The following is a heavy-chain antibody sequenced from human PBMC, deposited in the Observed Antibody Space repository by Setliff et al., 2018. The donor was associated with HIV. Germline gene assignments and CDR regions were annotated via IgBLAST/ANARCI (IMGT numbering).Heavy chain of an antibody. CDR2: MSYDGGNR. J-gene: IGHJ6*03. CDR1: GFNFSRND. V-gene: IGHV3-30*14. CDR3: ARGYYMDV. Sequence: PGGSLRLSCAASGFNFSRNDMHWVRQAPGKGLEWVAVMSYDGGNRYYADSVKGRFTISRDNSKNTLYLQMNSLRGEDTAVYYCARGYYMDVWGKGTTVTVSS.